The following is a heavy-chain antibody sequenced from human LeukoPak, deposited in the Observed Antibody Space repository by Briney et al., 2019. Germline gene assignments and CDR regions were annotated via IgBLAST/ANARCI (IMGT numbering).Heavy chain of an antibody. V-gene: IGHV1-69*04. CDR3: ARYRVVRGVLYAFDI. CDR2: IIPILGIA. CDR1: GGTFSSYA. D-gene: IGHD3-10*01. J-gene: IGHJ3*02. Sequence: ASVKVSCKASGGTFSSYAISWVRQAPRQGLEWMGRIIPILGIANYAQKFQGRVTITADKSTSTAYMELSRLRSEDTAVYYCARYRVVRGVLYAFDIWGQGTMVTVSS.